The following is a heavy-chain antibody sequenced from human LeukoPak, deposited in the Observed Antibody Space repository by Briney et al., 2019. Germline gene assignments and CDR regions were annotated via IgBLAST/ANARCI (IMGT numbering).Heavy chain of an antibody. Sequence: PGGSLRLSCAASGLTFSSYWMSWVRQAPRKGLEWVANIKQDGSEKYYVDSVKGRFTISRDNAKNSLYLQMNSLRAEDTAVYYCARDRYYDFWSGYYHSYWGQGTLVTVSS. V-gene: IGHV3-7*01. CDR1: GLTFSSYW. CDR2: IKQDGSEK. CDR3: ARDRYYDFWSGYYHSY. D-gene: IGHD3-3*01. J-gene: IGHJ4*02.